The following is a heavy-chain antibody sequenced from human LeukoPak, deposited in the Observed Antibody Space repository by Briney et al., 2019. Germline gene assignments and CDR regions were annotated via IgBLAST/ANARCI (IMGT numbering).Heavy chain of an antibody. CDR3: ATGPGNYYGMDV. V-gene: IGHV1-24*01. J-gene: IGHJ6*02. CDR2: FDPEDGET. Sequence: GASVKVSCKASGYTFTSYGISWVRQAPGQGLEWMGGFDPEDGETIYAQKFQGRVTMTEDTSTDTAYMELSSLRSEDTAVYYCATGPGNYYGMDVWGQGTTVTVSS. CDR1: GYTFTSYG.